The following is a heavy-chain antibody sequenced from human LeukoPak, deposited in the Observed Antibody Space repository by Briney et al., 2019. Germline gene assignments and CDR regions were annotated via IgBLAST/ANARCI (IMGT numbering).Heavy chain of an antibody. CDR1: GNSFSSYW. CDR2: IYPGDFDT. CDR3: ARRKGYGDRNWFDP. V-gene: IGHV5-51*01. J-gene: IGHJ5*02. D-gene: IGHD4-17*01. Sequence: HGETLKISCKGSGNSFSSYWIGWVRQMPGKGLEWIGIIYPGDFDTRYRPSFQGQVTISADKSISTAYLQWSSLKASDTAMYYCARRKGYGDRNWFDPWGQGTLVTVSS.